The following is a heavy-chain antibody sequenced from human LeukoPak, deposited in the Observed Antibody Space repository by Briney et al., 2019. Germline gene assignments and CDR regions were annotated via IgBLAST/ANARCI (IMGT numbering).Heavy chain of an antibody. CDR1: GFTFSTYT. CDR3: ARADFEVVNGFDY. CDR2: ISSSSSYK. D-gene: IGHD3-3*01. Sequence: GGSLRLSCAASGFTFSTYTMNWVRQGPRKGLEWVSSISSSSSYKYYADSVKGRFTISRDNAKNSLYLQMNSLRAEDTAVYYCARADFEVVNGFDYWGQGALVTVSS. V-gene: IGHV3-21*01. J-gene: IGHJ4*02.